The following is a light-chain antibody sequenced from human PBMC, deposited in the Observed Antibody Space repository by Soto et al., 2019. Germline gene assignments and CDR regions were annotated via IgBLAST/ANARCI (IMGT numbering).Light chain of an antibody. CDR3: QQTYSTLSIT. J-gene: IGKJ5*01. CDR2: AAS. V-gene: IGKV1-39*01. CDR1: ESIARH. Sequence: DIQMTQSPSSLSASVGDRVTITCRASESIARHLNWYQQKPGRDPNLLIYAASSLQNGVPSRFRGGGSGTDFTLTISNLQPEDFATYYCQQTYSTLSITFGQGTRLEIK.